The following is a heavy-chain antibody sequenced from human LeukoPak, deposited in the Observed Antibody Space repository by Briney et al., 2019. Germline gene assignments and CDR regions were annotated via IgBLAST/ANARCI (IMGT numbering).Heavy chain of an antibody. V-gene: IGHV4-34*01. CDR3: ARSSLDILTGYYSDY. D-gene: IGHD3-9*01. J-gene: IGHJ4*02. CDR2: INHSGST. CDR1: GGSFSGYY. Sequence: PSETLSLTCAVYGGSFSGYYWSWIRQPPGKGLEWIGEINHSGSTNYNPSLKSRVTISVDTSKNQFSLKLSSVTAADTAVYYCARSSLDILTGYYSDYWGQGTLVTVSS.